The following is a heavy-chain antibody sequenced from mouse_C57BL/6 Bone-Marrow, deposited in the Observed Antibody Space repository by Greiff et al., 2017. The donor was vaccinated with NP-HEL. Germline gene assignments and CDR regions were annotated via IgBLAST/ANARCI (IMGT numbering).Heavy chain of an antibody. Sequence: QVQLQQPGAELVRPGSSVKLSCKASGYTFTSYWMHWVKQRPIQGLEWIGNIDTSDSETHYNQKFKDKATLTVDKSSSTAYMQLSSLTSEDSAVYYCARGSYYYGSSHDYWGQGTTLTVSS. CDR3: ARGSYYYGSSHDY. CDR1: GYTFTSYW. V-gene: IGHV1-52*01. CDR2: IDTSDSET. D-gene: IGHD1-1*01. J-gene: IGHJ2*01.